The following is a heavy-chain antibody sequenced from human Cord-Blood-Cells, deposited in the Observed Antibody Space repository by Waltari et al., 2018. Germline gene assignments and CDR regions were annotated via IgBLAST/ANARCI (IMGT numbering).Heavy chain of an antibody. CDR2: FYSGGRT. CDR3: ARAGGYCSGGSCLSAYQH. V-gene: IGHV3-53*01. Sequence: EVQLVESGGGLIQPGGSLRLSCAASGFTVSSNYMSWVRQAPGKGLGWVSVFYSGGRTYYADSVKGRFTISGDNSKNTLYLQMNSLRAEDTAVYYCARAGGYCSGGSCLSAYQHWGQGTLVTVSS. CDR1: GFTVSSNY. D-gene: IGHD2-15*01. J-gene: IGHJ1*01.